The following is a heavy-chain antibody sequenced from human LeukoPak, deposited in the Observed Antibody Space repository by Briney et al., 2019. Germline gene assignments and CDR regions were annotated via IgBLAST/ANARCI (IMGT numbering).Heavy chain of an antibody. CDR1: GGSLSSGSYF. Sequence: SQTLSLTCTVSGGSLSSGSYFWTWIRQPAGKGLEWIGRIHTSGSTNYNPSLKSRVTRSVDTSKNQFSLKVSSVTAADTAVYYCARDQGRWVHEYWGQGTLVTVSS. V-gene: IGHV4-61*02. J-gene: IGHJ4*02. CDR3: ARDQGRWVHEY. CDR2: IHTSGST. D-gene: IGHD5-24*01.